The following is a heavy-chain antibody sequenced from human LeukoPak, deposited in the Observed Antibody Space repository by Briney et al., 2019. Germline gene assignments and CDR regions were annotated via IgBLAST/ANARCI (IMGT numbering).Heavy chain of an antibody. D-gene: IGHD6-19*01. CDR1: NYSISSGYY. V-gene: IGHV4-38-2*02. CDR3: ARVGSGGAWFDF. J-gene: IGHJ4*02. Sequence: SETLSLTYTVSNYSISSGYYWGWIRQPPGKGLEWIGSIDHSGSTYYNPSLKSRVTISVDTSKNQFSLKMTSVTAADTAVYLCARVGSGGAWFDFWGQGTLVTVSS. CDR2: IDHSGST.